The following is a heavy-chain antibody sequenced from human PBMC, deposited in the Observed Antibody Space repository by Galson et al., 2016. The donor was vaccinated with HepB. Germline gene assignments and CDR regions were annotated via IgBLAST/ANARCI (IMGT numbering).Heavy chain of an antibody. Sequence: SETLSLTCSVSGGSIDSFYWSWIRQPPGKGLEWIGYVYYSGSTNYNPSLKSRVTISLDTSNHHFSLRLNSVTAADTAVYYCAGGYSTNWYPVGWFDPWGQGILVTVSS. CDR1: GGSIDSFY. D-gene: IGHD6-13*01. CDR2: VYYSGST. CDR3: AGGYSTNWYPVGWFDP. J-gene: IGHJ5*02. V-gene: IGHV4-59*01.